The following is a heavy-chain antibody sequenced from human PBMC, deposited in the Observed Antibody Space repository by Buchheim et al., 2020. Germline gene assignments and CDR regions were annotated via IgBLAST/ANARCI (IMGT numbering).Heavy chain of an antibody. V-gene: IGHV3-23*01. D-gene: IGHD6-19*01. CDR3: VKTLEGYSSGCFDY. CDR1: GFTFSSNA. Sequence: EVQVLESGGGLVQPGGSLRLSCAASGFTFSSNAMSWVRQAAGKGLEWVSTISSGGGNTYYADSVKGRFTISSDKSKNTVSLQMNSLRAEDTAIYYCVKTLEGYSSGCFDYWGQGTL. CDR2: ISSGGGNT. J-gene: IGHJ4*02.